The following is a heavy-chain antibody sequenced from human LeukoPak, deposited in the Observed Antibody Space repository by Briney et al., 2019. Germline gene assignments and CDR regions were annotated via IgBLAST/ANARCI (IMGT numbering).Heavy chain of an antibody. D-gene: IGHD1-26*01. Sequence: SETLSLTCTVSGGSISSNYWTWIRQPAGKGLEWIGRISASGNTNYNPSLMSRVIMSIDTSKNQFSLKVTSMTAADTAVYYCAREREPLRGDAFDIWGQGTMVTVSS. J-gene: IGHJ3*02. CDR3: AREREPLRGDAFDI. V-gene: IGHV4-4*07. CDR1: GGSISSNY. CDR2: ISASGNT.